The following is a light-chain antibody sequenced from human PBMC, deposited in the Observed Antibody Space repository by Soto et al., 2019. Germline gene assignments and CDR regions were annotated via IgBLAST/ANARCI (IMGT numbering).Light chain of an antibody. V-gene: IGLV1-40*01. Sequence: QSVLTQPPSVDGAPGQRVTISCTWSSSNIGAGYDVHWYQQLPGTAPKVLIYDNNNRPSGVPDRFSGSKSGTSASLVITGLQAEDEADYYCHSYDVSLSGPVFGGGTKLTVL. CDR3: HSYDVSLSGPV. CDR2: DNN. CDR1: SSNIGAGYD. J-gene: IGLJ2*01.